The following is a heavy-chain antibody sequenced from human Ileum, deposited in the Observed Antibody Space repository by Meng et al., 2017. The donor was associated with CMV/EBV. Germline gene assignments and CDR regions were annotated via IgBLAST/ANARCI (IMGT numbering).Heavy chain of an antibody. CDR2: IKSDGTGI. Sequence: GELGESGGGLTQPGGSLRLSCAASGFTFSNYWMQWVRQVPGKGLVWVSRIKSDGTGITYVDSVKGRFTISRDNAKNTLYLQMTNLRVDDTAVYYCTRDYWGIPDYWGQGTLVTVSS. V-gene: IGHV3-74*01. CDR3: TRDYWGIPDY. J-gene: IGHJ4*02. D-gene: IGHD7-27*01. CDR1: GFTFSNYW.